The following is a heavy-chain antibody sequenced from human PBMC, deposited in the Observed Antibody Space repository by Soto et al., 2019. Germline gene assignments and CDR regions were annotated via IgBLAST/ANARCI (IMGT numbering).Heavy chain of an antibody. D-gene: IGHD2-15*01. Sequence: ESVSLACTVPVRSIISYYWSWIRQPAGKGLEWIGRIYTSGSTNYNPSLKIRVTMSVDTSKNQFSLKLSSVTAADTAVYYCARGEDSYYGMDVWGQGTTVTVSS. CDR1: VRSIISYY. J-gene: IGHJ6*02. V-gene: IGHV4-4*07. CDR3: ARGEDSYYGMDV. CDR2: IYTSGST.